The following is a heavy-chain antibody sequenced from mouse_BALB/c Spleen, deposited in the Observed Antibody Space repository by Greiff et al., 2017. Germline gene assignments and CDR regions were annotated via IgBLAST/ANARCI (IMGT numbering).Heavy chain of an antibody. CDR1: GYTFTDYA. CDR2: ISTYSGNT. D-gene: IGHD1-1*01. Sequence: QVHVKQSGPELVRPGVSVKISCKGSGYTFTDYAMHWVKQSHAKSLEWIGVISTYSGNTNYNQKFKGKATMTVDKSSSTAYMELARLTSEDSAIYYCARPFITTVVAPGYYAMDYWGQGTSVTVSS. J-gene: IGHJ4*01. V-gene: IGHV1-67*01. CDR3: ARPFITTVVAPGYYAMDY.